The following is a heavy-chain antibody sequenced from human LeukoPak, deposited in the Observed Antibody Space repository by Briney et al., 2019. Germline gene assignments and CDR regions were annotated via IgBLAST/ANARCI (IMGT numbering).Heavy chain of an antibody. J-gene: IGHJ4*02. CDR2: ISSSGSTI. V-gene: IGHV3-48*03. CDR1: GFTFSSYE. CDR3: ARDKWLTTTHYFDY. D-gene: IGHD4-11*01. Sequence: GGSLRLSCAASGFTFSSYEMNWVRQAPGKGLEWVSDISSSGSTIDYADSVKGRFTVSRDNAKNSVYLQMNSLRAEDTAVYYCARDKWLTTTHYFDYWGQGTLVTVSS.